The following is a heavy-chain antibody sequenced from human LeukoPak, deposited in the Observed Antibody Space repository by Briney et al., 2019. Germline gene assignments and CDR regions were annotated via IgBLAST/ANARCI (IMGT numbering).Heavy chain of an antibody. J-gene: IGHJ5*02. CDR2: FDPEDGET. CDR1: GYTLTELS. D-gene: IGHD2-15*01. Sequence: GASVKVSCKVSGYTLTELSMHWVRQAPGKGLEWMGGFDPEDGETIYAQKFQGRVTMTEDTSTDTAYMELSSLRSEDTAVYYCATVRHRYCSGGSCYPFSNWFDPWGQGTLVTVSS. V-gene: IGHV1-24*01. CDR3: ATVRHRYCSGGSCYPFSNWFDP.